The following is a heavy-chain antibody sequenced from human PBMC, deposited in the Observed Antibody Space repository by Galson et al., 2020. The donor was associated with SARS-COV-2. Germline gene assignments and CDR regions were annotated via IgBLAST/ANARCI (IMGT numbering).Heavy chain of an antibody. Sequence: ASVKVSCKASGYTFTSYDINWVRQATGQGLEWMGWMNPNSGNTGNAQKFQGRVTITRNTYISTAYMELSSLRSEDTAVYYCARSPNSDYYYDMDVWGKGTAVTISS. V-gene: IGHV1-8*03. J-gene: IGHJ6*03. CDR3: ARSPNSDYYYDMDV. CDR2: MNPNSGNT. D-gene: IGHD3-10*01. CDR1: GYTFTSYD.